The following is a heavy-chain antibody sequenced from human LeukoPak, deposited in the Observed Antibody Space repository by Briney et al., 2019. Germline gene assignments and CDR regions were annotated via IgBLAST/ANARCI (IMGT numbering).Heavy chain of an antibody. D-gene: IGHD3-16*01. Sequence: GGSLRLSCAASGFTVSSNYMSWVRQAPGKGLEWVAVISYDGSNKYYADSVKGGFTISRDNSKNTLYLQMNSLRAEDTAVYYCAKDWRRRTLPKSDYWGQGTLVTVSS. V-gene: IGHV3-30*18. CDR2: ISYDGSNK. J-gene: IGHJ4*02. CDR1: GFTVSSNY. CDR3: AKDWRRRTLPKSDY.